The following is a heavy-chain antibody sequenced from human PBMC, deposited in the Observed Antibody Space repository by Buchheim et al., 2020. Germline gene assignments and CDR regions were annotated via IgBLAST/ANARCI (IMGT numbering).Heavy chain of an antibody. D-gene: IGHD6-13*01. CDR3: ARGMQLVTNYYYYYGMDV. V-gene: IGHV4-59*01. CDR1: GGSISSYY. Sequence: QVQLQESGPGLVKPSETLSLTCTVSGGSISSYYWSWIRQPPGKGLEWIGYIYYSGSTNYNPSLKSRVTISVDTSKNQFPLKLSAVTAADTAVYYCARGMQLVTNYYYYYGMDVWGQGTT. J-gene: IGHJ6*02. CDR2: IYYSGST.